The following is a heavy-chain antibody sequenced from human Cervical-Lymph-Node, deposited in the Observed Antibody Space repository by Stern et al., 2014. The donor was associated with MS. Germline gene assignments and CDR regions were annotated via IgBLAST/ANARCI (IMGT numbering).Heavy chain of an antibody. CDR2: ISFDGNNE. Sequence: EQLVESGGGVVQPGRSLKLSCAASGFTFRNSAMHWVRQAPGKGLEWVSLISFDGNNEYYADSVKGRCTISRANSNNTVYLQMNSLRAEDTAVYYCAKGWGISPSNWGFFDYWGQGTLVSVSS. D-gene: IGHD7-27*01. J-gene: IGHJ4*02. V-gene: IGHV3-30-3*01. CDR1: GFTFRNSA. CDR3: AKGWGISPSNWGFFDY.